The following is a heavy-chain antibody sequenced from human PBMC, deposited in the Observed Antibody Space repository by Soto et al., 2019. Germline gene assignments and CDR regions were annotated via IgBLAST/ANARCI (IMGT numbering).Heavy chain of an antibody. CDR1: GGPISSSSYY. V-gene: IGHV4-39*01. J-gene: IGHJ4*02. CDR3: ARHWLLPVAGYYFDY. CDR2: IYYSGTT. D-gene: IGHD6-19*01. Sequence: SETLSLTCTVSGGPISSSSYYWGWIHQPPGKGLEWIGSIYYSGTTYYNPSLRSRVTISEDTSKNQFSLKVGSATAADTAVYYCARHWLLPVAGYYFDYWSQGTLVTVSS.